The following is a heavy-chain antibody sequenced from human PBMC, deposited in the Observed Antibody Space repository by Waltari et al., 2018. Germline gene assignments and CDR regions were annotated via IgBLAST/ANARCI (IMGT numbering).Heavy chain of an antibody. CDR3: ARGWVVTQHDAFDI. J-gene: IGHJ3*02. Sequence: QVQLQESGPGLVKPSQTLSLTCTVSGGSISSGSYYWSWSRQPAGKGLEWIGRIYTSGSTNYNPSLKSRVTISVDTSKNQFSLKLSSVTAADTAVYYCARGWVVTQHDAFDIWGQGTMVTVSS. CDR2: IYTSGST. D-gene: IGHD2-21*02. V-gene: IGHV4-61*02. CDR1: GGSISSGSYY.